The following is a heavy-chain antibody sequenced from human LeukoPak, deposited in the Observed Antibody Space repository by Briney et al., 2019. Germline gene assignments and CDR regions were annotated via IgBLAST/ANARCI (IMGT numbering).Heavy chain of an antibody. D-gene: IGHD4-11*01. Sequence: GESLRLSCAGSGFTFSRSWMTWVRQAAGKGLEWVASINQDGSVEHYMDSVKGRFTISRDNAENSLYLQMNSLRAEDTAVHYCAKLLGDVTTFDYWGQGTLVTVSS. CDR3: AKLLGDVTTFDY. CDR2: INQDGSVE. CDR1: GFTFSRSW. V-gene: IGHV3-7*01. J-gene: IGHJ4*02.